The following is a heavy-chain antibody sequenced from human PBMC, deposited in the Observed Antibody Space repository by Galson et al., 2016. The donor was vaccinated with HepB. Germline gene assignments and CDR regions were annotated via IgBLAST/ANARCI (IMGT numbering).Heavy chain of an antibody. CDR3: AREGSRYSHGYDLVY. Sequence: SVKVSCKASGYTFTAYGIHWVRQAPGQGLEWMGWINAAYGDTKYSQSFQDRVTFTRDTSASTAYMELSSLRHEDTAIYYCAREGSRYSHGYDLVYWGQGTLVTVSS. J-gene: IGHJ4*02. V-gene: IGHV1-3*01. CDR1: GYTFTAYG. D-gene: IGHD5-18*01. CDR2: INAAYGDT.